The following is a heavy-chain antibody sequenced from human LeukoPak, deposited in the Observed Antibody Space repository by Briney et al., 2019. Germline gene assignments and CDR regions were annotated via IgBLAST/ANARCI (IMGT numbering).Heavy chain of an antibody. Sequence: GGSLRLSCAASGFIFSSYEMNWVRQAPGKGLEWVSYISSSGGTIYYADSVKGRFTISRDNTKNSLYLQMNSLRVEDTAVYSCARVQDQLLRQWGRGTLVTVSS. CDR2: ISSSGGTI. CDR3: ARVQDQLLRQ. V-gene: IGHV3-48*03. CDR1: GFIFSSYE. D-gene: IGHD2-2*01. J-gene: IGHJ4*02.